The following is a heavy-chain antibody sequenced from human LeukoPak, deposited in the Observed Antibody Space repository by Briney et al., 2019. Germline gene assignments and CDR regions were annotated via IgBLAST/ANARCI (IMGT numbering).Heavy chain of an antibody. Sequence: SETLSLTCTASGGSISSYYWSWIRQPAGKGLEWIGRIYTSGSTNYNPSLKSRVTMSVDTSKNQFSLKLSSVTAADTAVYYCARDGRFLEWLTDAFDIWGQGTMVTVSS. CDR3: ARDGRFLEWLTDAFDI. CDR2: IYTSGST. D-gene: IGHD3-3*01. V-gene: IGHV4-4*07. CDR1: GGSISSYY. J-gene: IGHJ3*02.